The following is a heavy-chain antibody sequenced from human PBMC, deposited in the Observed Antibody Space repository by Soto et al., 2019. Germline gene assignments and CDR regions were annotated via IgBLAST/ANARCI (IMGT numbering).Heavy chain of an antibody. D-gene: IGHD2-8*01. J-gene: IGHJ5*02. CDR3: ARIDPPLMLAWFDP. CDR2: IYYSGST. Sequence: QVQLQESGPGLVKPSETLSLTCTVSGDSISDNYWSWIRQPPGKGLEWIGYIYYSGSTNYNPSLNGRVSMSVHTSKNQFSLTLTSVTAADTAFYDRARIDPPLMLAWFDPWGQGTLVTVSS. V-gene: IGHV4-59*12. CDR1: GDSISDNY.